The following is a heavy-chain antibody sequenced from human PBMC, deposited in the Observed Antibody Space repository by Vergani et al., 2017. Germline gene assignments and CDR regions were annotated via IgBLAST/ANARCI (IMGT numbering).Heavy chain of an antibody. J-gene: IGHJ3*02. CDR1: GGTFSSYA. Sequence: QVQPVQSGAEVKKPGSSVKVSCKASGGTFSSYAISWVRQAPGQGLEWMGGIIPIFGTANSAQKFQGRVTITADESTSTAYMELSSLRSEDTAVYYCARCLKKQLPGHNAFDIWGQGTMVTVSS. V-gene: IGHV1-69*01. D-gene: IGHD6-13*01. CDR2: IIPIFGTA. CDR3: ARCLKKQLPGHNAFDI.